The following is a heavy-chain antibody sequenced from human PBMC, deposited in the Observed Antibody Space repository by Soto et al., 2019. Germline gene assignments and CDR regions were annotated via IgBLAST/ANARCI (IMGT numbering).Heavy chain of an antibody. J-gene: IGHJ4*02. Sequence: EVQLVESGGGLVQPGGSLKLSCAASGFTFSGSSVHWVRQASGKGLEWVGRIRNKANSYATAYAASVRGRFTISRDDSKNTAFLQMNSLNTEDPAVYYCISHSPEDMIRTWGQGTLVTVSS. CDR3: ISHSPEDMIRT. CDR2: IRNKANSYAT. CDR1: GFTFSGSS. V-gene: IGHV3-73*02. D-gene: IGHD2-15*01.